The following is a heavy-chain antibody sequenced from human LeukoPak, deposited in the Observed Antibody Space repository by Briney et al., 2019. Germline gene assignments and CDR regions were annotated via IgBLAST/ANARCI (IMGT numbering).Heavy chain of an antibody. Sequence: SETLSLTCSVSGGSMSSYYWSWIRQSPGKGLEWIGYIYHSGSTDYNSSLKSRVTISEDTSKKQFSLTLTSVTAADTAVYYCARDRSVGVLPAPPFDFWGQGTLVTVSS. V-gene: IGHV4-59*12. J-gene: IGHJ4*02. CDR2: IYHSGST. CDR3: ARDRSVGVLPAPPFDF. D-gene: IGHD6-6*01. CDR1: GGSMSSYY.